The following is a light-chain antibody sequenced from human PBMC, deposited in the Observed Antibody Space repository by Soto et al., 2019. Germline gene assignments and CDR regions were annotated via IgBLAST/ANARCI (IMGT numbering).Light chain of an antibody. Sequence: EIVLTQSPGTLSLSPGARATLSCRARQSVSSSYLAWYQQKPGQAPRILIYAASSRATGIPDRFSGSGSGTDFSLTISRLEPEDFAVYYCQQYDTSPRTFGQGTKVDI. CDR3: QQYDTSPRT. CDR2: AAS. J-gene: IGKJ1*01. V-gene: IGKV3-20*01. CDR1: QSVSSSY.